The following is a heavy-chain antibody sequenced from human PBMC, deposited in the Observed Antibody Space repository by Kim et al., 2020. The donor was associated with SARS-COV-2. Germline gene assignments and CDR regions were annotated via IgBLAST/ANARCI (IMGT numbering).Heavy chain of an antibody. J-gene: IGHJ4*02. CDR3: ARGERLDS. Sequence: KSGSTGYAQKFPGRVTMSRDTSTNTAYMELNSLRVEDTAVYDCARGERLDSWGQGTLVTVSS. CDR2: KSGST. V-gene: IGHV1-8*01. D-gene: IGHD1-26*01.